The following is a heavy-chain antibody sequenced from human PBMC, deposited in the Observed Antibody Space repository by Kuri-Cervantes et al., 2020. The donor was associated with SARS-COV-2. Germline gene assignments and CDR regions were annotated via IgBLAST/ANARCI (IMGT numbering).Heavy chain of an antibody. V-gene: IGHV3-21*01. CDR1: GFTFDDYG. CDR3: AKDGVGSGYPDLKYMDV. Sequence: GESLKISCAASGFTFDDYGMSWVRQAPGKGLEWVSLISTTSSDIYYADSVRGRFTISRDNAKNSLSLQMNSLRAEDTAVYYCAKDGVGSGYPDLKYMDVWGRGTTVTVSS. D-gene: IGHD3-3*01. J-gene: IGHJ6*03. CDR2: ISTTSSDI.